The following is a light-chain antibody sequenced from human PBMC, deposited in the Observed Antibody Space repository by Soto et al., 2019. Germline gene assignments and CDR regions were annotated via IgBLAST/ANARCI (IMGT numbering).Light chain of an antibody. Sequence: QSALTQPASVSGSPGQSITISCAGTSSDVGGYNFVSWYQQHPGKAPKLMIYEVSNRPSGVSNRFSGSKSGNTASLTISGLQAEDEADYYCNSYTSTHTEIFGTGTKLTVL. CDR1: SSDVGGYNF. J-gene: IGLJ1*01. V-gene: IGLV2-14*01. CDR2: EVS. CDR3: NSYTSTHTEI.